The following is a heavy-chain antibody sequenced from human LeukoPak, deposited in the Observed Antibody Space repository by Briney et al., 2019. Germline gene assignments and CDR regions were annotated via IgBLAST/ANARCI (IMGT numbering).Heavy chain of an antibody. J-gene: IGHJ4*02. CDR3: GWGDHYDREIDY. Sequence: KTGGSLRLSCAASGFTFSDYYMSWIRQAPGKGLEWVSYISSSGSTIYYADSVKGRFTISRDNAKNSLYLQMNSLRAEDTAVYYCGWGDHYDREIDYWGQGTLVTVSS. CDR2: ISSSGSTI. V-gene: IGHV3-11*04. CDR1: GFTFSDYY. D-gene: IGHD3-22*01.